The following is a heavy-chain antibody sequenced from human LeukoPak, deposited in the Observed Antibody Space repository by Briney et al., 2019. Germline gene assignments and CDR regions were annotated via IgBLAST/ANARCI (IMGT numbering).Heavy chain of an antibody. CDR1: GFTFSSYA. CDR2: ISGSGGST. J-gene: IGHJ4*02. D-gene: IGHD3-22*01. V-gene: IGHV3-23*01. Sequence: GGSLRLSCAASGFTFSSYAMSWVRQAPGKGLGWVSAISGSGGSTYYADSVKGRFTISRDNSKNTLYLQMNGLRAEDTAVYYCAKDFHSSGYYFEFWTFDYWGQGTLVTVSS. CDR3: AKDFHSSGYYFEFWTFDY.